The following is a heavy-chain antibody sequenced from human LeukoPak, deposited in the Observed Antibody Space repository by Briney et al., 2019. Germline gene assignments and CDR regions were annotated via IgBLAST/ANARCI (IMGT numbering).Heavy chain of an antibody. Sequence: PGGAPRLSCSAPGFTFSSYGMHWGRPAPGEGLEWVANIKPDGSEKFHVDSVKGRFTISRDNSKSSLSLQMNSLRAEDTAVYYCARYGLTAALDFWGQGTLVTVSS. CDR2: IKPDGSEK. CDR3: ARYGLTAALDF. D-gene: IGHD2-21*02. J-gene: IGHJ4*02. CDR1: GFTFSSYG. V-gene: IGHV3-7*01.